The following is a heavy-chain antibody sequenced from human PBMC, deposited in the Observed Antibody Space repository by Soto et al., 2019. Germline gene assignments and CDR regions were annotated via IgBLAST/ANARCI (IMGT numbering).Heavy chain of an antibody. CDR1: GYTFTSYG. CDR2: ISAYNGNT. CDR3: ARDKGIAVADSQRFDP. Sequence: ASVKVSCKASGYTFTSYGISWVRQAPGQGLEWMGWISAYNGNTNYAQKLQGRVTMTTDTSTSTAYMELRSLRSDDTAVYYCARDKGIAVADSQRFDPWGQGTLVTVSS. J-gene: IGHJ5*02. D-gene: IGHD6-19*01. V-gene: IGHV1-18*01.